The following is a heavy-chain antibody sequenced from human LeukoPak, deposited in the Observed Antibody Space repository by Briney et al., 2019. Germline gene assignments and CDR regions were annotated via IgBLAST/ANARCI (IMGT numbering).Heavy chain of an antibody. CDR1: EFTINDAW. D-gene: IGHD6-6*01. Sequence: GGSLRLSCAASEFTINDAWMSWVRLAPGKGLEWVGRIKSKTDGGTTEYAAPVKGRFTISRDDSKNTLYLQMNSLKTEDTAMYYCSSWGSTPGVSSDDYWGQGTLVTVSS. J-gene: IGHJ4*02. CDR2: IKSKTDGGTT. V-gene: IGHV3-15*01. CDR3: SSWGSTPGVSSDDY.